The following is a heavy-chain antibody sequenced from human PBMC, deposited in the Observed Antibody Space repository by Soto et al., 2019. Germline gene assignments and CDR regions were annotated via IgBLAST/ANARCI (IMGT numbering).Heavy chain of an antibody. CDR1: GYSFTSYL. CDR2: IDPSDSYT. D-gene: IGHD2-15*01. CDR3: ARLAVVTDHYYYYGMDV. J-gene: IGHJ6*02. Sequence: PGESVKISCKGSGYSFTSYLISWVRQMHGKGLEWMGRIDPSDSYTNYSPSFQGHVTISADKSISTAYLQWSSLKASDTAMYYCARLAVVTDHYYYYGMDVWGQGTTVTVSS. V-gene: IGHV5-10-1*01.